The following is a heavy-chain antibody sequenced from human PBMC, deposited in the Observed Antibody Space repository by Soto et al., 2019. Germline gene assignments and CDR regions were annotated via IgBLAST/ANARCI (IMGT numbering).Heavy chain of an antibody. CDR3: ARVATAVDERSFDI. CDR1: GGSISSGGYY. J-gene: IGHJ3*02. D-gene: IGHD1-1*01. CDR2: IYYSGST. V-gene: IGHV4-31*03. Sequence: QVQLQESGPGLVKPSQTLSLTCTVSGGSISSGGYYWSWIRQHPGKGLEWIGYIYYSGSTYYNPSLKSRVTISVDTSKNPFSLKLSSVTAADTAVYYCARVATAVDERSFDIWGQGTMVTVSS.